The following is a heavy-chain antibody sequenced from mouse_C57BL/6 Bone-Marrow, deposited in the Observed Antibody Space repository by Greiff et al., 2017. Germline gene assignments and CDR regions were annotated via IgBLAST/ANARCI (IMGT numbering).Heavy chain of an antibody. J-gene: IGHJ2*01. CDR1: GYTFTDYE. V-gene: IGHV1-15*01. CDR3: TRSGTHFDY. CDR2: IDPETGGT. Sequence: QVQLQQSGAELVRPGASVTLSCKASGYTFTDYEMHWVKQTPVHGLAWIGAIDPETGGTAYNQKFKGKAILTADKSSSTAYMELRSLTSEDSAVYYCTRSGTHFDYWGQGTTLTVSS. D-gene: IGHD4-1*01.